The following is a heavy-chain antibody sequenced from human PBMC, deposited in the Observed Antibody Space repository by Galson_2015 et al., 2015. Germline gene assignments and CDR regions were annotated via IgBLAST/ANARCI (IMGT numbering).Heavy chain of an antibody. CDR3: VRGSGYSYTGTYYFDY. CDR1: GGSIISGS. Sequence: LSLTCAVSGGSIISGSWWSWVRQAPGKGLEWVAVISDDGSNKYYADSVKGRFTISRDKSRSTLYLQMNSLRAEDTAVYYCVRGSGYSYTGTYYFDYWGQGTLVTVSS. J-gene: IGHJ4*02. D-gene: IGHD5-18*01. CDR2: ISDDGSNK. V-gene: IGHV3-33*07.